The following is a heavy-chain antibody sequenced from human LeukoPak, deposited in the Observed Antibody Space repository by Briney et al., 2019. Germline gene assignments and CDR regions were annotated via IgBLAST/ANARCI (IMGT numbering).Heavy chain of an antibody. V-gene: IGHV3-48*03. CDR1: GFTFSSYE. D-gene: IGHD6-19*01. J-gene: IGHJ3*02. Sequence: GGSLRLSCAASGFTFSSYEMNWVRQAPGKGLEWVSYISSSGSTIYYADSVKGRFTISRDNAKNSLYLQMNSLRAEDTAVYYCARDFRSYSSGWYDASDIWGQGTMVTVSS. CDR3: ARDFRSYSSGWYDASDI. CDR2: ISSSGSTI.